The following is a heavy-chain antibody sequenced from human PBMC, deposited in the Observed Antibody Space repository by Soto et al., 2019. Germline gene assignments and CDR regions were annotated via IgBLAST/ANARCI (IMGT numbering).Heavy chain of an antibody. CDR1: GYTFTSYG. J-gene: IGHJ4*02. CDR2: ISVYNGNT. V-gene: IGHV1-18*01. CDR3: AREVWFGELELIDY. D-gene: IGHD3-10*01. Sequence: ASVKVSCKASGYTFTSYGISWVRQAPGQGLEWMGWISVYNGNTNYPQKLQGRVPMSTDTSTSTAYMELRSLRSDDTAVYYCAREVWFGELELIDYWGQGTLVTVSS.